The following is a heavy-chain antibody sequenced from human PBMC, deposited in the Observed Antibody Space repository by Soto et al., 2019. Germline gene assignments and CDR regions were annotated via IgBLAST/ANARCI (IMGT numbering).Heavy chain of an antibody. CDR2: MNPNSGNT. D-gene: IGHD3-9*01. Sequence: ASVKVSCKASGYTFTSYDINWVRQATGQGLEWMGWMNPNSGNTGYAQKFQGRVTMTRNTSISTAYMELSSLRSEDTAVYYCAREGIPHYDILTGYYNHFDCCGQGTLVTVSS. V-gene: IGHV1-8*01. CDR1: GYTFTSYD. J-gene: IGHJ4*02. CDR3: AREGIPHYDILTGYYNHFDC.